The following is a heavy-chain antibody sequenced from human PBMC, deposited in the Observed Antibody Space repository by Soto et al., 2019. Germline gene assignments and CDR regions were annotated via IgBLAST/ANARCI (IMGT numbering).Heavy chain of an antibody. J-gene: IGHJ4*02. CDR2: IYYSGST. D-gene: IGHD2-15*01. V-gene: IGHV4-39*01. Sequence: SETLSLTCTVSGGSTSSSSYYWGWIRQPPGKGLEWIGSIYYSGSTYYNLSLKSRVTISVDTSKNQFSLKLSSVTAADTAVYYCARSLRRGPPFDYWSQGTLVTAPQ. CDR3: ARSLRRGPPFDY. CDR1: GGSTSSSSYY.